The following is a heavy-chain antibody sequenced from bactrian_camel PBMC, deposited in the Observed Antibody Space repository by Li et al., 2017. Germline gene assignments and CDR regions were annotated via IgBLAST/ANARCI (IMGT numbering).Heavy chain of an antibody. J-gene: IGHJ4*01. CDR2: INSGGGMT. CDR1: GFTYRNFD. D-gene: IGHD5*01. V-gene: IGHV3S40*01. Sequence: VQLVESGGGLVQPGGSLRLSCAASGFTYRNFDMGWVRQPPGKGLEWVASINSGGGMTYYGESVKGRFTVSRDNAKNTLYLQMTNLLPEDTAVYYCVAPGGRGTNSAPSRAPSSRVARGPRSPSP.